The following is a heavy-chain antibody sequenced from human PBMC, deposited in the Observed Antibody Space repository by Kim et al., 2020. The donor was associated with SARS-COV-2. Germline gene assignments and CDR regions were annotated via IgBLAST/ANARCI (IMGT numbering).Heavy chain of an antibody. J-gene: IGHJ4*02. D-gene: IGHD5-12*01. V-gene: IGHV7-4-1*02. CDR2: INTKTGHP. CDR3: ARDAGYSGYDW. CDR1: GYTFTRYG. Sequence: ASVKVSRKASGYTFTRYGLNWVRQAPGQGLEWMGWINTKTGHPTYDQGFTGRLVFSLDTSASTAYLQISSLKPEDTAIYYCARDAGYSGYDWWGQGTLVTVSA.